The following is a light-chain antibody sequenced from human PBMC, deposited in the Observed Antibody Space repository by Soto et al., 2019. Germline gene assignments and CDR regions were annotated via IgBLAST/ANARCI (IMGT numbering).Light chain of an antibody. CDR3: QTYGDSLFT. CDR2: GAS. V-gene: IGKV3-20*01. CDR1: QSVSSSY. Sequence: EIVLTQSPGTLSLSPGERATLSCRASQSVSSSYLAWYQQKPGQAPRLLIYGASSRATGIPDRFSGSGSGTDFTLTISRLEPEDFAVYYCQTYGDSLFTFGPGTKV. J-gene: IGKJ3*01.